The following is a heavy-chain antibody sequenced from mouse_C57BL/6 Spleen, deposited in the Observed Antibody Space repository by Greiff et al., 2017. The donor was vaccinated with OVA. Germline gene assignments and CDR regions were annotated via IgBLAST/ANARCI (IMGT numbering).Heavy chain of an antibody. V-gene: IGHV5-6*01. J-gene: IGHJ2*01. CDR3: ARPDYYGSSYVDY. Sequence: EVQRVESGGDLVKPGGSLKLSCAASGFTFSSYGMSWVRQTPDKRLEWVATISSGGSYTYYPDRVKGRFTISRDNAKNTLYLQMSSLKSDDTAMYYCARPDYYGSSYVDYWGQGTTLTVSS. CDR1: GFTFSSYG. CDR2: ISSGGSYT. D-gene: IGHD1-1*01.